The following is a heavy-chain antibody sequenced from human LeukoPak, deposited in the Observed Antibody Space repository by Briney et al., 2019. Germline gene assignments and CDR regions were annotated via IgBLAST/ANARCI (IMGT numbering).Heavy chain of an antibody. CDR3: AKVVSMVSEDFDY. D-gene: IGHD5-18*01. CDR2: ITIGSYI. V-gene: IGHV3-21*01. CDR1: GFTFSSYE. J-gene: IGHJ4*02. Sequence: GGSLRLSCAASGFTFSSYEMNWVRQAPGKGLEWISSITIGSYIYYADSVKGRFAISRDNSKNTLYLQMNSLRAEDTAVYYCAKVVSMVSEDFDYWGQGTLVTVSS.